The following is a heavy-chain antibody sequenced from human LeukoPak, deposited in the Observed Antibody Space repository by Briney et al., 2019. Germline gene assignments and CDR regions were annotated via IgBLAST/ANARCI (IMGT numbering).Heavy chain of an antibody. J-gene: IGHJ5*02. CDR2: VIYDGSDK. D-gene: IGHD3-22*01. CDR3: ARNYDNSGYYYVGGES. V-gene: IGHV3-30-3*01. Sequence: GGSLRLSCSASGFTFRDYAMHWVRQAPGKGLEWLAVVIYDGSDKYYADSVKGRFTISRDNSENTLFLQMNRLRTEDTGVYYCARNYDNSGYYYVGGESWGQGTLVTVSP. CDR1: GFTFRDYA.